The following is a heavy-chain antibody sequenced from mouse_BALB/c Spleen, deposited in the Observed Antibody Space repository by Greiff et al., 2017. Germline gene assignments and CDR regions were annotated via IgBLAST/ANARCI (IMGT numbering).Heavy chain of an antibody. CDR1: GYTFTSYW. J-gene: IGHJ4*01. Sequence: QVQLQQSGAELAKPGASVKMSCKASGYTFTSYWMHWVKQRPGQGLEWIGYINPSTGYTEYNQKFKDKATLTAAKSSSTAYMHLSSLTSEDSAVYYCAKVGNYGNDYAMDYWGQGTSVTVSS. V-gene: IGHV1-7*01. D-gene: IGHD2-1*01. CDR3: AKVGNYGNDYAMDY. CDR2: INPSTGYT.